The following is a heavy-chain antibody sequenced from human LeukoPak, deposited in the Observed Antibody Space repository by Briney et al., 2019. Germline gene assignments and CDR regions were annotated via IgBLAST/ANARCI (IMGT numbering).Heavy chain of an antibody. Sequence: PSETLSLTCTVSGGSISSYYWSWIRQPPGKGLEWIGYIYYSGSTNYNPSLKSRVTISVDTSKNQFSLKLSSVTAADTAVYYCAREQYSSSWSARGWFDPWGQGTLVTVSS. CDR1: GGSISSYY. CDR3: AREQYSSSWSARGWFDP. V-gene: IGHV4-59*01. CDR2: IYYSGST. D-gene: IGHD6-13*01. J-gene: IGHJ5*02.